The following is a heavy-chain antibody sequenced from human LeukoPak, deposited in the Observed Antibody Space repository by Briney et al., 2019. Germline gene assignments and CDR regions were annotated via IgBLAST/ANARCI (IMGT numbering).Heavy chain of an antibody. CDR2: ISWNSGSI. D-gene: IGHD1-20*01. CDR1: GFTFDDYA. Sequence: PGGSLRLSCAASGFTFDDYAMHWVRQAPGKGLEWVSGISWNSGSIGYADSVKGRFTISRDNAKNSLYLQMNSLRAEDMALYYCAKGYNWELSYYFDYWGQGTLVTVSS. CDR3: AKGYNWELSYYFDY. V-gene: IGHV3-9*03. J-gene: IGHJ4*02.